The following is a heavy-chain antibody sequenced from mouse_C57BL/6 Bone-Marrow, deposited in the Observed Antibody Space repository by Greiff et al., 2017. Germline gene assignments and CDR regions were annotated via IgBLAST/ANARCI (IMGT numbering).Heavy chain of an antibody. D-gene: IGHD2-1*01. CDR2: ISSGGDYI. J-gene: IGHJ1*03. Sequence: EVMLVESGEGLVKPGGSLKLSCAASGFTFSSYAMSWVRQTPEKRLEWVAYISSGGDYIYYADTVKGRFTISRDNARNTLYLQMSSLKSEDTAMYYCTAVYYGNPWYFDVWGTGTTVTVSS. CDR1: GFTFSSYA. V-gene: IGHV5-9-1*02. CDR3: TAVYYGNPWYFDV.